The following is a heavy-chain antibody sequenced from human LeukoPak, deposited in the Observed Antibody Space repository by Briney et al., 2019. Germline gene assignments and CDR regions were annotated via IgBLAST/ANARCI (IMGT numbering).Heavy chain of an antibody. CDR1: GVSVSSSNYY. CDR2: IYTSGST. CDR3: ARASEWEPGAFDI. V-gene: IGHV4-39*07. Sequence: PSETLSLTCTVSGVSVSSSNYYWGWIRQPPGMGLEWIGRIYTSGSTNYNPSLKSRVTMSVDTSKNQFSLKLSSVTAADTAVYYCARASEWEPGAFDIWGQGTMVTVSS. D-gene: IGHD1-26*01. J-gene: IGHJ3*02.